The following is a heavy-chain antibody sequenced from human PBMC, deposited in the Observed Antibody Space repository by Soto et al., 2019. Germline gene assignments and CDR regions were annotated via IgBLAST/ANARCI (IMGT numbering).Heavy chain of an antibody. D-gene: IGHD6-19*01. CDR1: GFTFSSYG. CDR3: ALSVGLVDFDY. J-gene: IGHJ4*02. CDR2: ISYDGSNK. V-gene: IGHV3-30*03. Sequence: GGSLRLSCAASGFTFSSYGMHGVRQAPGKGLEWVAVISYDGSNKYYADSVKGRFTISRDNSKNTLYLQMNSLRAEDTAVYYCALSVGLVDFDYWGQGTLVTVSS.